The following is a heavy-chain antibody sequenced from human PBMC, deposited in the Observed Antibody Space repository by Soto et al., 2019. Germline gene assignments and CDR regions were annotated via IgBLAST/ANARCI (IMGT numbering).Heavy chain of an antibody. Sequence: PGGSLRLSCVASGFTFRSYSLNWVRQAPGKGLEWVSYISSSSGTIYYADSVKGRFTISRDNAENSLYLQMNSLRDDDTAVYYCAREDPWSANADDMDVWGQGTTVTAP. V-gene: IGHV3-48*02. CDR1: GFTFRSYS. D-gene: IGHD3-3*01. J-gene: IGHJ6*02. CDR2: ISSSSGTI. CDR3: AREDPWSANADDMDV.